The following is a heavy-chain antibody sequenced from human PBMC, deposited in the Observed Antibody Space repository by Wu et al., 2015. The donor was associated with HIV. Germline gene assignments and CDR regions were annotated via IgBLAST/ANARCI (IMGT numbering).Heavy chain of an antibody. Sequence: QVQLVQSGAEVKKPGSSVKVSCKASGDTFIRYAISWVRHAPGQGLEWMGGIIPIFGTVKYVQKFQGRLTLTEDPSTNTLYMELSSLRSEDTAVYYCARDFGPYGRIAVTHFGYWGQGTLITVSS. CDR2: IIPIFGTV. CDR1: GDTFIRYA. J-gene: IGHJ4*02. D-gene: IGHD6-19*01. V-gene: IGHV1-69*12. CDR3: ARDFGPYGRIAVTHFGY.